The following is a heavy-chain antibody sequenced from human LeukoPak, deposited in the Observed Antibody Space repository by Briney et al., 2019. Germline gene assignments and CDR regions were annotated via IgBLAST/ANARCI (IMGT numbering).Heavy chain of an antibody. CDR1: GFTFSSYG. Sequence: GGSLRLSCAASGFTFSSYGMSWVRQAPGKGLEWVSAISGSGGSTYYADSVRGRFTISRDNSKNTLYLQMNSLRAEDTAVYYCAKSPSVPYGDYGADYWGQGTLVTVSS. V-gene: IGHV3-23*01. CDR2: ISGSGGST. CDR3: AKSPSVPYGDYGADY. J-gene: IGHJ4*02. D-gene: IGHD4-17*01.